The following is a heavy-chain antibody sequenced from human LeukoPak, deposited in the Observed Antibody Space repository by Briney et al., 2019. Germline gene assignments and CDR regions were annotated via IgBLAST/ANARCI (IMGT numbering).Heavy chain of an antibody. J-gene: IGHJ5*02. CDR1: GFTFSIYS. Sequence: GGSLRLSCAASGFTFSIYSMNWVRQPPGKVLEWVSSIRSSGSTIYYAGSVKGRFTIYRDNAKNSLYLQMNSLRAEDTAVYYCARGGGSGRSINWFDPWGQGTLVTVSS. CDR2: IRSSGSTI. D-gene: IGHD3-16*01. CDR3: ARGGGSGRSINWFDP. V-gene: IGHV3-48*04.